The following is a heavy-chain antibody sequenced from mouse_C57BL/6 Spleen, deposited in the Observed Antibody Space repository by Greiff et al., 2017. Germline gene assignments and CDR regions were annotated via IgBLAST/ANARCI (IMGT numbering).Heavy chain of an antibody. V-gene: IGHV3-1*01. Sequence: EVQLQESGPGMVKPSQSLSLTCTVTGYSITSGYDWHWIRHFPGNKLEWMGYISYSGSTNYNPSLKSRISITHDTSKNHFFLKLNSVTTEDTATYYCARDGSCYAPFWFAYWGQGTLVTVSA. CDR2: ISYSGST. D-gene: IGHD6-5*01. CDR1: GYSITSGYD. J-gene: IGHJ3*01. CDR3: ARDGSCYAPFWFAY.